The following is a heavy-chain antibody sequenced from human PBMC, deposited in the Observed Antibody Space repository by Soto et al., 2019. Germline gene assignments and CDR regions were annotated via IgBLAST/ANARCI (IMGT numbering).Heavy chain of an antibody. D-gene: IGHD1-7*01. CDR1: GGTFSSYA. J-gene: IGHJ6*02. Sequence: GASVKVSCKASGGTFSSYAISWVRQAPGQGLEWMGGIIPIFGTANYAQKFQGRVTITADKSTSTAYMELSSLRSEDTAVYYCATIRLELRAFSWAYGMDVWGQGTTVTVSS. V-gene: IGHV1-69*06. CDR3: ATIRLELRAFSWAYGMDV. CDR2: IIPIFGTA.